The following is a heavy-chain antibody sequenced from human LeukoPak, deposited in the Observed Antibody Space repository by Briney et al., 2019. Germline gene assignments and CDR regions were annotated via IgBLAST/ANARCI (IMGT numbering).Heavy chain of an antibody. V-gene: IGHV4-39*01. CDR2: IYYSGST. D-gene: IGHD2-21*02. CDR1: GGSISSSSYY. J-gene: IGHJ4*02. Sequence: SETLSPTCTVSGGSISSSSYYWGWIRQPPGKGLEWIGSIYYSGSTHYNPSPKSRVTIFVDTSKNQFSLKLSSVTAADTAMYYCARQPYGPYCGGDCYQPYYFDYWGQGTLVTVSS. CDR3: ARQPYGPYCGGDCYQPYYFDY.